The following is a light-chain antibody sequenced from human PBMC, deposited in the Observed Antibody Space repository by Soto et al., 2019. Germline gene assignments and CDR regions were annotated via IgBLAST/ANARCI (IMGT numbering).Light chain of an antibody. CDR3: QQFGTSPPVT. V-gene: IGKV3-20*01. CDR1: QTVRSTY. J-gene: IGKJ4*01. CDR2: GAS. Sequence: EIVLTQSPGTLSLSPGETATLSCRARQTVRSTYLAWYQQKPGQAPRLLIYGASTRATGIPDRFSSSGSRTDFTLTISRLEPEDFAVYYCQQFGTSPPVTFGGGTKVE.